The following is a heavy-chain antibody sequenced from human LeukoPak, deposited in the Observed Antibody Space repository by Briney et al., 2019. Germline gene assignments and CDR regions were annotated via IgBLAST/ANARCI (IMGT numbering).Heavy chain of an antibody. CDR1: GFTFSSYA. Sequence: GGSLRLSCAASGFTFSSYAMSWVRQAPGKGLEWVSVISGSGGNTYYADSVKGRFTISRDNSKNTLYLQMNSLRAEDTAVYYCAKAPVTTCRGAFCYPFDYWGLGTLVTVSS. CDR3: AKAPVTTCRGAFCYPFDY. J-gene: IGHJ4*02. D-gene: IGHD2-15*01. CDR2: ISGSGGNT. V-gene: IGHV3-23*01.